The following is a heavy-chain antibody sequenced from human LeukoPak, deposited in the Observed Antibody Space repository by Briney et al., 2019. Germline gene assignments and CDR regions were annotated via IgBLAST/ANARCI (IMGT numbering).Heavy chain of an antibody. J-gene: IGHJ4*02. V-gene: IGHV4-39*07. CDR1: GGSISSSSYY. CDR2: IYHSGST. Sequence: KPSETLSLTCIVSGGSISSSSYYWGWIRQPPEKGLECIGTIYHSGSTYYNPSLKSRVTISVDTSKNQFSLRLSSVTAADTAVYYCARSSRSWSTFDNWGQGTLVTVSS. CDR3: ARSSRSWSTFDN. D-gene: IGHD2-2*01.